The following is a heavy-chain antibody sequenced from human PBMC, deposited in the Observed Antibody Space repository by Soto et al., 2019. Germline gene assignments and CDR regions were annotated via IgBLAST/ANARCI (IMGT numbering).Heavy chain of an antibody. V-gene: IGHV1-3*01. D-gene: IGHD1-1*01. Sequence: GASVKVSCKASGCSFSTHSMHWVRQAPGQGLEWMGWINGGNGNTKYSQKFRDRVTITRDASASTGYMELSSLRSEDTAVYYCARGKGMEENYYYYGMDVWGQGTTVTVSS. CDR3: ARGKGMEENYYYYGMDV. CDR2: INGGNGNT. CDR1: GCSFSTHS. J-gene: IGHJ6*02.